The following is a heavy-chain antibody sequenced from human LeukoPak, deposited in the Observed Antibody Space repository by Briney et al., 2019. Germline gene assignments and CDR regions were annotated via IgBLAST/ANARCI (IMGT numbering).Heavy chain of an antibody. CDR1: GGTFSSYA. Sequence: GSSVKVSCKASGGTFSSYAISWVRQAPGQGLEWMGGIIPIFGTANYAQKFQGRVTITADESTSTAYMELSSLRSDDTAVYYCAREESIGRYQFLHEYWGQGTLVTVSS. D-gene: IGHD1-26*01. J-gene: IGHJ4*02. V-gene: IGHV1-69*01. CDR2: IIPIFGTA. CDR3: AREESIGRYQFLHEY.